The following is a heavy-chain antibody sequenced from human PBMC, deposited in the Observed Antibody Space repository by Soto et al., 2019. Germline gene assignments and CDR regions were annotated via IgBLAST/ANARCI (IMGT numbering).Heavy chain of an antibody. CDR2: ISYDGSDK. CDR1: GFTFSSYA. J-gene: IGHJ4*02. D-gene: IGHD1-26*01. V-gene: IGHV3-30-3*01. Sequence: GSLRLSCAASGFTFSSYAMRRVRQAPGKGLEWVAVISYDGSDKYYADSVKGRFTISRDNSKNTLYLQMNSLRAEDTAVYYCAIAVEWELLQITYWGQGTLVTVSS. CDR3: AIAVEWELLQITY.